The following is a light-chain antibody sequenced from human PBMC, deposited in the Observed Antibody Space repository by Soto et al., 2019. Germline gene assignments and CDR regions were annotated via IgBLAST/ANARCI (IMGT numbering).Light chain of an antibody. Sequence: QSVLTQPPSVSAAPGQKVTISCSGSSSNIGNNYVSWYQQLQGTAPKLLIFENNKRPSAIPDRFSASKSGTSATLAITGLQTGDAADYYCGTWDNSLSLPYVFGTGTKVTVL. CDR3: GTWDNSLSLPYV. J-gene: IGLJ1*01. V-gene: IGLV1-51*02. CDR1: SSNIGNNY. CDR2: ENN.